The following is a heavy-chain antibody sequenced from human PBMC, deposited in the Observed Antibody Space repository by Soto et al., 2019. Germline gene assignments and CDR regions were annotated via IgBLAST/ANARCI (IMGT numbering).Heavy chain of an antibody. CDR1: GYIFNSFG. J-gene: IGHJ5*02. CDR3: SRIARGIWFGERAMWFDP. Sequence: ASVKVSCKAPGYIFNSFGISWVRQAPGQGLEWMGWISAYNGNTNYAQKLQGRVTMTTDTSTSTAYMELRSLRSDDTAVYYCSRIARGIWFGERAMWFDPWGQGTLVTVSS. CDR2: ISAYNGNT. V-gene: IGHV1-18*01. D-gene: IGHD3-10*01.